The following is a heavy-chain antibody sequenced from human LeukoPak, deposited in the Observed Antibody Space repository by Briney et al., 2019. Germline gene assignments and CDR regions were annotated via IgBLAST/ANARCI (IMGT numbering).Heavy chain of an antibody. CDR2: ISAYNGNT. V-gene: IGHV1-18*01. CDR1: GYTFTSYG. CDR3: ARGTAQLGWLSKPGPFDY. Sequence: RASVKVSCKASGYTFTSYGISWVRQAPGQGLEWMGWISAYNGNTNYAQKLQGRVTMTTDTSTSTAYMELRSLRSDDTAVYYCARGTAQLGWLSKPGPFDYWGQGTLVTVSS. D-gene: IGHD3-22*01. J-gene: IGHJ4*02.